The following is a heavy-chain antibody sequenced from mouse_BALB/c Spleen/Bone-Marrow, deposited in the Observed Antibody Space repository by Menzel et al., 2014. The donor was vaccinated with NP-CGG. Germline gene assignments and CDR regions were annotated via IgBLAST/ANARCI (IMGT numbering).Heavy chain of an antibody. D-gene: IGHD2-1*01. V-gene: IGHV1-80*01. CDR2: IYPGDGDT. CDR1: GYAFSSYW. CDR3: AFGNYDFDY. J-gene: IGHJ2*01. Sequence: VQLQQSGAELVRPGSSVKISCKASGYAFSSYWMNWVKQRPGQGLEWIGQIYPGDGDTNYSGKFRGKATLTADESSSTAYMQLSSLTSEDSAVYFCAFGNYDFDYWGQGTTLTVSS.